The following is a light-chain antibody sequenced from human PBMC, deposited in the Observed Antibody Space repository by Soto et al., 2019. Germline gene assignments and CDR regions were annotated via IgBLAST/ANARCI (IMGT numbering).Light chain of an antibody. CDR2: GTS. CDR3: QQYNNWPLIT. CDR1: QSVSSSY. V-gene: IGKV3-15*01. Sequence: EIVLTQSPGTLSLSPGERATLSCRASQSVSSSYLAWYQQKPGQPPRLLIYGTSIRATGVPARFSGGGSGTEFTLTISGLQPEDFAVYYCQQYNNWPLITFGQGTRLEIK. J-gene: IGKJ5*01.